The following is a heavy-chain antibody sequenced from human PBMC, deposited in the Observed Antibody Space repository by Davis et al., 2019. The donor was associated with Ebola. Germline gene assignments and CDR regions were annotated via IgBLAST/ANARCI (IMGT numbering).Heavy chain of an antibody. V-gene: IGHV4-34*01. CDR1: GGSFSGYY. J-gene: IGHJ6*04. CDR3: ARGWITIFGVVNLGMDV. Sequence: PSETLSLTCAVYGGSFSGYYWSWIRQPPGKGLEWIGEINHSGSTNYNPSLKSRVTISVDTSKNQFSLKLSSVTAADTAVYYCARGWITIFGVVNLGMDVWGKGTTVTVSS. D-gene: IGHD3-3*01. CDR2: INHSGST.